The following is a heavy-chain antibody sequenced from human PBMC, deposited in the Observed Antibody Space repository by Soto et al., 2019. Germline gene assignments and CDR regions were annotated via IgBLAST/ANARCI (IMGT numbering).Heavy chain of an antibody. J-gene: IGHJ6*02. CDR2: INTHNGNT. V-gene: IGHV1-18*01. Sequence: ASVMVSCKASGYTFTTYGIGSVRQAPGQGLEWLGWINTHNGNTNYAQNLQGRVIMTADTSTSTAYMELRTLRSDDTAISYCTREGSAPYYYYGMDAWGQGTTVTVSS. D-gene: IGHD3-10*01. CDR1: GYTFTTYG. CDR3: TREGSAPYYYYGMDA.